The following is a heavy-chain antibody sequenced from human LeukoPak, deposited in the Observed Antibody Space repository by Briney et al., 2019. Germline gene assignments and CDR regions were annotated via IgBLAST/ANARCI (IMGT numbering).Heavy chain of an antibody. CDR1: GFTFSSYE. CDR2: ISSSGSTI. D-gene: IGHD6-13*01. CDR3: ARPSSSWNFGAFDI. Sequence: GGSLRLSCAASGFTFSSYEMNWVRQAPGKGLEWVSYISSSGSTIYYADSVKGRFTISRDNAKNSLYLQMNSLRAEDTAVYYCARPSSSWNFGAFDIWGQGTMVTVSS. V-gene: IGHV3-48*03. J-gene: IGHJ3*02.